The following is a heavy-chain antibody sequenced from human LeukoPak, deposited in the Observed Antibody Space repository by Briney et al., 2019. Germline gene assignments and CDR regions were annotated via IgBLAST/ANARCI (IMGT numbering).Heavy chain of an antibody. CDR2: IYYTTNP. CDR3: ARDRNYFDA. D-gene: IGHD4-11*01. J-gene: IGHJ5*02. V-gene: IGHV4-59*11. CDR1: GGSIRNHF. Sequence: PSETLSLTCSVAGGSIRNHFWSWIRLSPGKGLEWIGNIYYTTNPNYNPSLASRVTISIGTSKDQLSLKLNSVTAADTAVYYCARDRNYFDAWGQGTRVTVSS.